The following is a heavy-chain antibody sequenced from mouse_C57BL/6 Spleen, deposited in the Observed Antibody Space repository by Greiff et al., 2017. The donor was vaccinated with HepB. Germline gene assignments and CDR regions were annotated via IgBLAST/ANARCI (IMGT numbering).Heavy chain of an antibody. D-gene: IGHD2-4*01. V-gene: IGHV7-3*01. J-gene: IGHJ3*01. Sequence: EVQVVESGGGLVQPGGSLSLSCAASGFTFTDYYMSWVRQPPGKALEWLGFIRNKANGYTTEYSASVKGRFTISRDNSQSILYLQMNALRAEDSATYYCARYTDDYPFAYWGQGTLVTVSA. CDR3: ARYTDDYPFAY. CDR2: IRNKANGYTT. CDR1: GFTFTDYY.